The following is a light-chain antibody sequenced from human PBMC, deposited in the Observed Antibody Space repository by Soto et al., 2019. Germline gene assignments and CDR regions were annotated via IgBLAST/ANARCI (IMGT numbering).Light chain of an antibody. Sequence: EIVLTQSPATLSLSPGARATLSCRASQTLTNDFAWYQQKPGLAPRLLIYGASKRATGIPPRFSGSGSGTDFTLTISSLEPEDFAVYYCQERSNWPRGTFGGGTKVDIK. CDR3: QERSNWPRGT. V-gene: IGKV3-11*01. J-gene: IGKJ4*01. CDR1: QTLTND. CDR2: GAS.